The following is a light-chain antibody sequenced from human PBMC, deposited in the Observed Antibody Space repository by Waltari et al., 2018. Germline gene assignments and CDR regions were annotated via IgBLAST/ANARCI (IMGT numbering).Light chain of an antibody. V-gene: IGKV3-20*01. Sequence: EIMLTQSPGPMSLSPGERATLSCRASQSISRFLAWYQQKPGQAPRLLIYDASTRATGIPDRFSGSGSGTDFSLTISRLEPEDIAVYYCQKYGSLPATFGQGTKVEIK. J-gene: IGKJ1*01. CDR2: DAS. CDR3: QKYGSLPAT. CDR1: QSISRF.